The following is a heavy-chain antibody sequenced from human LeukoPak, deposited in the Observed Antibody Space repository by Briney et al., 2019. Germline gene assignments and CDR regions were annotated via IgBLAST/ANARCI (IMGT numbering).Heavy chain of an antibody. V-gene: IGHV3-23*01. D-gene: IGHD7-27*01. CDR3: AKVVELGVSFMYYFDY. CDR2: ISGSGGST. J-gene: IGHJ4*02. Sequence: QPGGSLRLSCAASGFTFSSYAMSWVRPAPGKGLEWVSAISGSGGSTYYADSVKGRFTISRDNSKNTLYLQMNSLRAEDTAVYYCAKVVELGVSFMYYFDYWGQGTLVTVSS. CDR1: GFTFSSYA.